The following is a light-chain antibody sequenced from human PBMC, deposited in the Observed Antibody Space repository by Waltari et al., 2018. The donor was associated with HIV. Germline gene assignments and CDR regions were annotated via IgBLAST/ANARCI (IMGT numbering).Light chain of an antibody. CDR1: SSDVGGYNS. CDR2: EVS. V-gene: IGLV2-14*01. CDR3: SSFTSTSSYV. Sequence: QSALTQPASVSGSPGQSITISCTGTSSDVGGYNSVSWYQQHPGKAPKLMIFEVSNRPSGVSHRFSGSKSGNTASLTISGLQAEDEADYYCSSFTSTSSYVFGTGTKVTV. J-gene: IGLJ1*01.